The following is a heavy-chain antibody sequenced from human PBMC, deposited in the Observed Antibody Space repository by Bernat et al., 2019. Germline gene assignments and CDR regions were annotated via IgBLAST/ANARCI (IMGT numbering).Heavy chain of an antibody. CDR3: ARGYCSGGSCYLYPDAFDI. Sequence: QVQLQQWGAGLLKPSETLSLTCAVYGGSFSGYYWSWIRQPPGKGLEWIGEINHSGSTNYNPSLKSRVTISVDTSKNQFSLKLSSVTAADTAVYYCARGYCSGGSCYLYPDAFDIWGQGTMVTVSS. CDR1: GGSFSGYY. J-gene: IGHJ3*02. D-gene: IGHD2-15*01. V-gene: IGHV4-34*01. CDR2: INHSGST.